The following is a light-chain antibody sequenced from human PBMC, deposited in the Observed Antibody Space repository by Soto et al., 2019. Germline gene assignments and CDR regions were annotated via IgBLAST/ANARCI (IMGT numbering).Light chain of an antibody. CDR1: SSDVGGYKY. J-gene: IGLJ3*02. Sequence: QSVLTQPASVSGSPGQSITISCTGTSSDVGGYKYVSWYQHHPGKAPKIMIYEVSNRPSGVSNRFSGSKSGNTASLTISGLQAEDEADYYCSSYTSSGILLFGGGTKVTVL. CDR2: EVS. V-gene: IGLV2-14*01. CDR3: SSYTSSGILL.